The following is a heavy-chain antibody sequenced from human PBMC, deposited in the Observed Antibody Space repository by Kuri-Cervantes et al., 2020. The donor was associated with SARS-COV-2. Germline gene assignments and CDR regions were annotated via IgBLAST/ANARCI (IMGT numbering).Heavy chain of an antibody. CDR2: IYYSGST. CDR3: ARRGALSAFDI. Sequence: GSLRLSCTVSGGSISSSSYYWGWIRQPPGKGLEWIGNIYYSGSTYYNPSLKSRVTISVDTSKNQFSLKLSSVTAADTAVYYCARRGALSAFDIWGQGTMVTVSS. V-gene: IGHV4-39*01. D-gene: IGHD2/OR15-2a*01. CDR1: GGSISSSSYY. J-gene: IGHJ3*02.